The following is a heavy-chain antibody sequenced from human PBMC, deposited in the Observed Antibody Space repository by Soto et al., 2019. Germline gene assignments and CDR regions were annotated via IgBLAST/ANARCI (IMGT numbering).Heavy chain of an antibody. CDR1: GFTFSSYA. V-gene: IGHV3-30-3*01. CDR2: ISYDGSNK. J-gene: IGHJ4*02. Sequence: GGSLRLSCAASGFTFSSYAMHWVRQAPGRGLEWVAVISYDGSNKYYADSVKGRFTISRDNSKNTLYLQMNSLRAEDTAVYYCARDLLALRQLASLPDYWGQGTLVTVSS. D-gene: IGHD6-6*01. CDR3: ARDLLALRQLASLPDY.